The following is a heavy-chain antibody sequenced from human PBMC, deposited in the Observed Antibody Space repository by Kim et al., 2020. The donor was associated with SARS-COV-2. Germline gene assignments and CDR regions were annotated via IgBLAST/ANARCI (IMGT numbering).Heavy chain of an antibody. CDR1: GGSISSYY. CDR2: IYYSGST. D-gene: IGHD3-3*01. J-gene: IGHJ5*02. CDR3: ARLEDYDFWSGYHRGFDP. V-gene: IGHV4-59*08. Sequence: SETLSLTCTVSGGSISSYYWSWIRQPPGKGLEWIGYIYYSGSTNYNPSLKSRVTISVDTSKNQFSLKLSSVTAADTAVYYCARLEDYDFWSGYHRGFDPWGQGTLVTVSS.